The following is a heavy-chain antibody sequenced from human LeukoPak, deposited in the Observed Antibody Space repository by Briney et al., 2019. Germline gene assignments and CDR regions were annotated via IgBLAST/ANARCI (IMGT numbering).Heavy chain of an antibody. CDR3: AKNHGDFWSGYYDY. Sequence: GGSLRLSCAASGFTFSSYAMSWVRQAPGKGLEWVSAISGSGGSTYYADSVKVRFTISRDNSKNTLYLQMNSLRAEDTAVYYCAKNHGDFWSGYYDYWGQGTLVTVSS. D-gene: IGHD3-3*01. J-gene: IGHJ4*02. CDR1: GFTFSSYA. V-gene: IGHV3-23*01. CDR2: ISGSGGST.